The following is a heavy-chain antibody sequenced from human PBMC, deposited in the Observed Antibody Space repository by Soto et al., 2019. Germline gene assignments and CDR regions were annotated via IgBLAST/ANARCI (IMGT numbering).Heavy chain of an antibody. V-gene: IGHV3-21*04. D-gene: IGHD5-12*01. Sequence: EVQLVESGGGLVKPGGSLGLSCAASGFTFSTYTMNWVRQVPGTGLEWVSSISSTSYYIYYADSVKGRFTISRDNAKNSLYLQMNSLRVEDTALYYCATDRAGDGYNLAVDWGQGTLVTVSS. J-gene: IGHJ4*02. CDR3: ATDRAGDGYNLAVD. CDR1: GFTFSTYT. CDR2: ISSTSYYI.